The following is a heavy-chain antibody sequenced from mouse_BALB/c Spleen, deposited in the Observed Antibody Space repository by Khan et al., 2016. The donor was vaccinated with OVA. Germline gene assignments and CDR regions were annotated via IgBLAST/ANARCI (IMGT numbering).Heavy chain of an antibody. V-gene: IGHV5-6*01. CDR3: TRLAYYYDSEGFAY. J-gene: IGHJ3*01. D-gene: IGHD1-1*01. CDR1: GFTFSTYG. Sequence: EVQLVESGGDLVKPGGSLKLSCAASGFTFSTYGMSWVRQTPDKRLEWVATVSTGGGYTYYPDSVTGRFTISRDNAKNTLYLQRSGLKSEDTAMFYCTRLAYYYDSEGFAYWGQGTLVTVSA. CDR2: VSTGGGYT.